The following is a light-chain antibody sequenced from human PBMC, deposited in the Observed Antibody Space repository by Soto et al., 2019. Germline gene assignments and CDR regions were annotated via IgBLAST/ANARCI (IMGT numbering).Light chain of an antibody. CDR3: QQRSIWPPWT. CDR2: DAS. Sequence: EIVLTLSPATLSLSTGERAPLTCSASQSVSNFLAWYQHKPGQAPRLLIYDASIRAAGVPARFSGSGSGTDFSLTISSLEPEDFAIYYCQQRSIWPPWTFGQGTKVDIK. CDR1: QSVSNF. J-gene: IGKJ1*01. V-gene: IGKV3-11*01.